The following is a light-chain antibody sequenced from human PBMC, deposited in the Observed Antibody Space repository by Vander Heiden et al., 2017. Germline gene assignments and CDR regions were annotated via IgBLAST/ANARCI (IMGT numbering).Light chain of an antibody. J-gene: IGLJ2*01. CDR1: SSDVGGYNY. CDR3: CSYAGSYTPV. CDR2: EVS. V-gene: IGLV2-11*01. Sequence: QSALTQPPSVSGSPGQSVTISCTGTSSDVGGYNYVSWYQQHPGKPPKLMIYEVSKRPSGVSDRFSGSKSGNTASLTISGLQAEDEADYYCCSYAGSYTPVFGGGTKLTVL.